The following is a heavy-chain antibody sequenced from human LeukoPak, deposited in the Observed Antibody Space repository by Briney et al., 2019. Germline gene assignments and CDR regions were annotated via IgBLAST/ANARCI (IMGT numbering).Heavy chain of an antibody. Sequence: SETLSLTCTVSGDSISSGGNYWSRLRQHPGKGLEWIGYIYYSGSTYYNPSLKSRLTISVDTSKNQFSLKLSSVTAADTAVYYCARWGNSGYASGYFDYWGQGTLDTVSS. V-gene: IGHV4-31*03. CDR2: IYYSGST. CDR3: ARWGNSGYASGYFDY. J-gene: IGHJ4*02. CDR1: GDSISSGGNY. D-gene: IGHD5-12*01.